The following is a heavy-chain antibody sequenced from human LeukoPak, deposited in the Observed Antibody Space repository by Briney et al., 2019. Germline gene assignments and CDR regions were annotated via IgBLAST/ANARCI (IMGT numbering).Heavy chain of an antibody. CDR1: GYTFTGYY. D-gene: IGHD3-3*01. CDR3: ARETGSYDFWSGYQPYYYYGMDV. J-gene: IGHJ6*02. Sequence: GASVKVSCTASGYTFTGYYMHWVRQAPGQGLEWMGWINPNSGGTNYAQKFQGWVTMTRDTSISTAYMELSRLRSDDTAVYYCARETGSYDFWSGYQPYYYYGMDVWGQGTTVTVSS. CDR2: INPNSGGT. V-gene: IGHV1-2*04.